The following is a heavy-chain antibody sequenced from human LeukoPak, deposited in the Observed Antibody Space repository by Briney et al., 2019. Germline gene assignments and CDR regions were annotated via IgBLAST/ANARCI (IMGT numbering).Heavy chain of an antibody. CDR1: GCSVSSGSYY. CDR2: IYYSGTT. CDR3: ARTKGHVWFRELSTLDG. J-gene: IGHJ4*02. D-gene: IGHD3-10*01. Sequence: SETLSLTCTVSGCSVSSGSYYWSWIRQPPGKGLEWIGYIYYSGTTNYNPSLKSRVTISVDTSKNQFSLKLSSVTAADTAVYYCARTKGHVWFRELSTLDGWGQGTLVTVST. V-gene: IGHV4-61*01.